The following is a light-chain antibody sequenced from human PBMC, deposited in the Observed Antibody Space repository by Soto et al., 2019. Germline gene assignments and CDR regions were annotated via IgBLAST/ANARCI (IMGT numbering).Light chain of an antibody. CDR3: CSYTTSSTYV. V-gene: IGLV2-14*03. Sequence: QSEQTQPASVSGFPGQSIAISCTGNSSDVGDYNYVSWYQQHPGKAPKLMIYDVNNRPSGVSNRFSGSKSGNTASLTISGLQAEDEADYYCCSYTTSSTYVFGTGTKVTVL. CDR1: SSDVGDYNY. CDR2: DVN. J-gene: IGLJ1*01.